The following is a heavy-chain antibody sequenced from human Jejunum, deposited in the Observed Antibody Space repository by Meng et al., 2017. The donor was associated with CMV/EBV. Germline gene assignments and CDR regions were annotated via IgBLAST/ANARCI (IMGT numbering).Heavy chain of an antibody. V-gene: IGHV4-30-4*08. J-gene: IGHJ3*02. CDR2: SLHSVNS. Sequence: WPWTLPTPGRCLDWIGYSLHSVNSSYIPAVPSRVTISGDTSRNQFSLNLSSVTAADTAVYYCARDSASMSDISGHYHASCTFDIWGQGTMVTVSS. CDR3: ARDSASMSDISGHYHASCTFDI. D-gene: IGHD3-22*01.